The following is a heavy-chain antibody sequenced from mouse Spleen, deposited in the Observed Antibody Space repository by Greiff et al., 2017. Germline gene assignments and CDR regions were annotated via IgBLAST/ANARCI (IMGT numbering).Heavy chain of an antibody. D-gene: IGHD2-5*01. Sequence: VQLQQSGPELVKPGASVKIPCKASGYTFTDYNMDWVKQSHGKSLEWIGDINPNNGGTIYNQKFKGKATLTVDKSSSTAYMELRSLTSEDTAVYYCARRYSNFFWFAYWGQGTLVTVSA. CDR3: ARRYSNFFWFAY. V-gene: IGHV1-18*01. CDR2: INPNNGGT. CDR1: GYTFTDYN. J-gene: IGHJ3*01.